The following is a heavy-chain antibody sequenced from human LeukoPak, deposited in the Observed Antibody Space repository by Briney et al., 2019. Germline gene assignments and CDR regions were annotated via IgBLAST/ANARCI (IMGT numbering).Heavy chain of an antibody. V-gene: IGHV1-8*01. D-gene: IGHD3-22*01. Sequence: GASVKVSCKASGYTFTSYDINWVRQATGQGLEWMGWMNPNSGNTGYAQKFQGRVTMTRNTSISTAYMELSSLRSGDTAVYYCARVPNYYDSSGYYIDAFDIWGQGTMVTVSS. CDR2: MNPNSGNT. CDR3: ARVPNYYDSSGYYIDAFDI. J-gene: IGHJ3*02. CDR1: GYTFTSYD.